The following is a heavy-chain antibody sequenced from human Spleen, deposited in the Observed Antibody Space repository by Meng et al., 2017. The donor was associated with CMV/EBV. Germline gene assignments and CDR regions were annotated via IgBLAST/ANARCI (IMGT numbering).Heavy chain of an antibody. Sequence: GESLKISCAASGFTFEDYGMSWVRQAPGKGLEWVPGINWTGGRTYYADSVKGRFTISRDTAKNSLYLQMNSLRAEDTAFYYCARRSTDSTGYSSGWYFDAWGQGTLVTVSS. J-gene: IGHJ4*02. CDR2: INWTGGRT. CDR3: ARRSTDSTGYSSGWYFDA. V-gene: IGHV3-20*04. D-gene: IGHD6-19*01. CDR1: GFTFEDYG.